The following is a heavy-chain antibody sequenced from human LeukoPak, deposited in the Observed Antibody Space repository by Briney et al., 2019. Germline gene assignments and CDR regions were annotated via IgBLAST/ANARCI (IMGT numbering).Heavy chain of an antibody. CDR2: ISWNSGSI. J-gene: IGHJ4*02. D-gene: IGHD5-12*01. CDR1: GFTFDDYA. V-gene: IGHV3-9*01. CDR3: AKDIRSGGYDGFDY. Sequence: GRSLRLSCAASGFTFDDYAMHWVRQAPGKGLEWVSGISWNSGSIGYADTVKGRFTISRDNAKNSLYLQMNSLRAEDTALYYCAKDIRSGGYDGFDYWGQGTLVTVSS.